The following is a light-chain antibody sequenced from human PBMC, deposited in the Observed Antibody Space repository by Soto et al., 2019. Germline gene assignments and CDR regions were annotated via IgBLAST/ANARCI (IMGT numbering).Light chain of an antibody. J-gene: IGLJ1*01. CDR1: SSDIGTYNY. CDR3: TSYTPSTPLV. Sequence: QSVLTQPASVSGSPGQSITISCTGTSSDIGTYNYVSWYQQHPGKAPKLMIYDVSNRPSGVSNRFSASKSGSTASLTLTGLPAESEADYYCTSYTPSTPLVFGTGTKVTGL. CDR2: DVS. V-gene: IGLV2-14*01.